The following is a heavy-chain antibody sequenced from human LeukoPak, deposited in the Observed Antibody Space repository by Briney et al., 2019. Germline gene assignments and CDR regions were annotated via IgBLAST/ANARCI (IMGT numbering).Heavy chain of an antibody. V-gene: IGHV4-34*01. CDR2: INLSGST. Sequence: SETLSLTCAVYGGSFSGYYWSWIRQPPGKGLEWIGEINLSGSTNYNPSVKRLVNISVDSYKHEFSLKLSSVTAADTAVYYCARGRVTMVRGVYFDYWGQGTLVTVSS. D-gene: IGHD3-10*01. CDR3: ARGRVTMVRGVYFDY. J-gene: IGHJ4*02. CDR1: GGSFSGYY.